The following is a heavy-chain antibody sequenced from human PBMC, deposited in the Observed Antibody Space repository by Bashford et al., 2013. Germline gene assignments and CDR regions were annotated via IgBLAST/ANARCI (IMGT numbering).Heavy chain of an antibody. J-gene: IGHJ4*02. Sequence: SETLSLTCTISGGSISTYYWSWVRQPPGKGLEWIGYIYYSGSTNFNPSLKSRVTMSIDTSKNQFSLKLTSVTAADTAVYYCARLRDNDSWGQGTLVTVSS. CDR2: IYYSGST. CDR1: GGSISTYY. CDR3: ARLRDNDS. V-gene: IGHV4-59*12.